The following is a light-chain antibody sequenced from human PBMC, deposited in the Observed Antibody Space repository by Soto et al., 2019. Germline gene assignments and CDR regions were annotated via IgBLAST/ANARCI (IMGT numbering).Light chain of an antibody. Sequence: EIVLTQSPGTLSLSPGERATLSCRASQSVSSSYLAWYQQKPGQAPRLLIYGASSRATGIPDRFSGSGSGTDFTLTISGLQPDDFAVYYCQQYKNYYPTFGQGTKVDIK. CDR3: QQYKNYYPT. V-gene: IGKV3-20*01. CDR2: GAS. CDR1: QSVSSSY. J-gene: IGKJ1*01.